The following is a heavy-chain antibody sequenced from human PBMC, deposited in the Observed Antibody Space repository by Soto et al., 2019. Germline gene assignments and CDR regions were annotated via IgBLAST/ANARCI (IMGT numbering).Heavy chain of an antibody. Sequence: GGSLRLSCEASGVTFSEYVMNWGRQGPGKGLEWVSTIGRGDDKYYADSVKGRFAISRDTSKNTLFLQMNSLRAEDTALYFCAKDCTTGGHHYYVIAVWGQGTTVTVSS. J-gene: IGHJ6*02. V-gene: IGHV3-23*01. CDR2: IGRGDDK. D-gene: IGHD1-1*01. CDR3: AKDCTTGGHHYYVIAV. CDR1: GVTFSEYV.